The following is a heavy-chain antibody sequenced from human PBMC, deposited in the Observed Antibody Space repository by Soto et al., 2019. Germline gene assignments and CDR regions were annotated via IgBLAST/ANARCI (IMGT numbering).Heavy chain of an antibody. V-gene: IGHV4-34*01. CDR1: GGSFSGYY. CDR2: INHSGST. Sequence: SETLSLTCAVYGGSFSGYYWSLIRQPPGKGLEWIGEINHSGSTNYNPSLKSRVTISVDTSKNQFSLKLSSVTAADTAVYYCARHGPMTTIDPWGQGTLVTVSS. D-gene: IGHD4-4*01. CDR3: ARHGPMTTIDP. J-gene: IGHJ5*02.